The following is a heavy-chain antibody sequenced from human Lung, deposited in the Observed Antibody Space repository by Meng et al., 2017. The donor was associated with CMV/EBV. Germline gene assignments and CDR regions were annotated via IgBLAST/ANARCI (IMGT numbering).Heavy chain of an antibody. CDR2: INSGGST. D-gene: IGHD2-8*02. V-gene: IGHV3-66*02. CDR1: GPTVNSKY. J-gene: IGHJ6*02. Sequence: GGSLRLXCAASGPTVNSKYLTWVRQAPGKGLEWVSVINSGGSTDYIDSVKGRFTISRDNSKNTLYLQMNSLRPEDTAVYYCARDMYWNQAYHGMDVWGQGXAVTVSS. CDR3: ARDMYWNQAYHGMDV.